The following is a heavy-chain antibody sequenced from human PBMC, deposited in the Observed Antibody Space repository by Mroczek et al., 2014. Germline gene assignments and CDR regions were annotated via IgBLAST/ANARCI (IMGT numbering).Heavy chain of an antibody. D-gene: IGHD5-18*01. J-gene: IGHJ6*03. CDR1: GGSINNFY. CDR2: IYTSGSI. Sequence: QVQLVESGPGLVKPSETLSLSCTVSGGSINNFYWSWIRQPAGKGLEWIGCIYTSGSINYNPSLKSRVTMSIDTSKNQFSLKLRSVTAADTAVYYCARDKPDTTMVTDYFYYYMDVWGKGTTVTVSS. V-gene: IGHV4-4*07. CDR3: ARDKPDTTMVTDYFYYYMDV.